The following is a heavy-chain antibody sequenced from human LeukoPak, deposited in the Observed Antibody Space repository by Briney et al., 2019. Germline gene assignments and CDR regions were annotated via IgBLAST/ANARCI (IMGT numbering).Heavy chain of an antibody. CDR2: IYHSGAT. V-gene: IGHV4-4*02. CDR3: ARNGGNSDYDY. Sequence: PSETLSLTCAVSGGSISSSSSICWTWVRQPPGKGLEWIGEIYHSGATNYNPSLKSRVTMLLDKSKNQFSLKLNSVTAADTAVYYCARNGGNSDYDYWAREPWSPSPQ. D-gene: IGHD4-23*01. J-gene: IGHJ4*02. CDR1: GGSISSSSSIC.